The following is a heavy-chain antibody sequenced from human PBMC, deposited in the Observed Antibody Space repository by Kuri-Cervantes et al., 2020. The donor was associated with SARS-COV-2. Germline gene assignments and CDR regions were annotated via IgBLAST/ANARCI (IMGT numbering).Heavy chain of an antibody. CDR2: VHNSGST. V-gene: IGHV4-59*11. D-gene: IGHD3/OR15-3a*01. Sequence: GSLRLSCTVSGASITHHYWSWVRQPPGKGLEWIGYVHNSGSTSFSPSLRSRVTMSIDTSMSQFSLKLYSVTAADTAIYYCAGASFGLVGACDYWGHGTLVTVSS. CDR3: AGASFGLVGACDY. J-gene: IGHJ4*01. CDR1: GASITHHY.